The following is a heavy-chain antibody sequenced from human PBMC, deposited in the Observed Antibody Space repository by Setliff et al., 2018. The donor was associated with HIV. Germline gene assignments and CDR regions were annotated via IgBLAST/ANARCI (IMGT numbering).Heavy chain of an antibody. CDR3: VRNSGWALGS. CDR2: VCQRGGI. J-gene: IGHJ4*02. CDR1: DDSINTPHC. D-gene: IGHD3-16*01. Sequence: SETLSLTCAVSDDSINTPHCWSWVRQSLEKGLEWIGEVCQRGGINYNPFLWSRASISMDKPRNYFSLRLTSVTAADTAIYFCVRNSGWALGSWGQGILVTVSS. V-gene: IGHV4-4*02.